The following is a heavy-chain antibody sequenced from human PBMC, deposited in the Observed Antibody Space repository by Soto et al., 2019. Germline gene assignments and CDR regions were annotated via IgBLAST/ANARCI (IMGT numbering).Heavy chain of an antibody. CDR1: GFTFSNYW. CDR3: ARVLRGYSGFEDYYDY. V-gene: IGHV3-74*01. Sequence: GGSLRLSCAASGFTFSNYWMHWVRHTPGKGPVWVARISKDGSTIGYADSVKGRFTISRENAKNSLYLQMNSLRAGDTAVYYCARVLRGYSGFEDYYDYWGQGALVTVSS. D-gene: IGHD5-12*01. CDR2: ISKDGSTI. J-gene: IGHJ4*02.